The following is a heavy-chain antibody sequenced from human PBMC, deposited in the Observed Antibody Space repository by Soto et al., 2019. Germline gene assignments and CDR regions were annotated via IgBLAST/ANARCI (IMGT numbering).Heavy chain of an antibody. Sequence: QVHLVESGGGVVQAGRSLRLSCTASGLTLNSCAIHWVRQAPDKGLEWVSVISEDGGNKYFAESVRGRFLISRDNSKNTVYLQMNSLRLEDTAVYFCARRLTRTVSALGYWGQGTLVSVSS. CDR1: GLTLNSCA. D-gene: IGHD6-19*01. V-gene: IGHV3-30-3*01. CDR3: ARRLTRTVSALGY. CDR2: ISEDGGNK. J-gene: IGHJ4*02.